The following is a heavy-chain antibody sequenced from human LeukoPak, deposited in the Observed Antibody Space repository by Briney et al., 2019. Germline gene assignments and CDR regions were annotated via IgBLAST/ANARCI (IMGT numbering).Heavy chain of an antibody. CDR3: AKAPDNLNGWYYGDY. J-gene: IGHJ4*02. CDR1: GLTFSSYA. D-gene: IGHD6-19*01. V-gene: IGHV3-23*01. CDR2: ISGSGGST. Sequence: PGGSLRLSWAAPGLTFSSYAMSWFRQAPGKGLEWVSAISGSGGSTYYADSVKGRFTISRDNSKNTLYLQMNSLRAEDTAVYYCAKAPDNLNGWYYGDYWGQGTLVTVSS.